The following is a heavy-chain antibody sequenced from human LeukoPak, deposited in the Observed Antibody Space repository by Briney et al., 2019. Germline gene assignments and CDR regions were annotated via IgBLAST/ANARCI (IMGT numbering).Heavy chain of an antibody. CDR1: GGSISSGGYY. CDR3: ARVSYDSSGYSLLNAFDI. D-gene: IGHD3-22*01. Sequence: SETLSLTRTVSGGSISSGGYYWSWIRQHPGKGLEWIGYIYYSGSTYYNPSLKSRVTISVDTSKNQFSLKLSSVTAADTAVYYCARVSYDSSGYSLLNAFDIWGQGTMVTVSS. CDR2: IYYSGST. V-gene: IGHV4-31*03. J-gene: IGHJ3*02.